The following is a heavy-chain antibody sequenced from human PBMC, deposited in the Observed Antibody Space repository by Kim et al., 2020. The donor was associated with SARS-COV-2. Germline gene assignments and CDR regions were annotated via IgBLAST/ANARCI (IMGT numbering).Heavy chain of an antibody. D-gene: IGHD2-2*01. J-gene: IGHJ6*02. CDR3: ARRGIVVVPGEAISNGGDYYYYYGMDV. CDR2: MNPNSGNT. V-gene: IGHV1-8*01. Sequence: ASVKVSCKASGYTFTSYDINWVRQATGQGLEWMGWMNPNSGNTGYAQKFQGRVTMTRNTSISTAYMELSSLRSEDTAVYYCARRGIVVVPGEAISNGGDYYYYYGMDVWGQGTTVTVSS. CDR1: GYTFTSYD.